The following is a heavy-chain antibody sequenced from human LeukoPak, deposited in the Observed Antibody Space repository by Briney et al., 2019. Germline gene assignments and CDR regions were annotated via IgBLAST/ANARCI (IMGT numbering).Heavy chain of an antibody. CDR3: AKQGYYGSGSYEFDY. D-gene: IGHD3-10*01. J-gene: IGHJ4*02. Sequence: PGGSLRLSCAASGLTFSSYAMSWVRQAPGKGLEWVSAISGSGGSTYYADSVKGRFTISRDNSKNTLYLQMNSLRAEDTAVYYCAKQGYYGSGSYEFDYWGQGTLVTVSS. CDR1: GLTFSSYA. CDR2: ISGSGGST. V-gene: IGHV3-23*01.